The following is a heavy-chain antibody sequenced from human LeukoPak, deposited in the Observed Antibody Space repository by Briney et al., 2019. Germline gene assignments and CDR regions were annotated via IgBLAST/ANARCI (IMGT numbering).Heavy chain of an antibody. CDR3: AKGYSDYSDWFDP. J-gene: IGHJ5*02. D-gene: IGHD4-11*01. V-gene: IGHV1-2*06. CDR2: INPNSGGT. CDR1: GYTFTGYY. Sequence: ASVKVSCKASGYTFTGYYMHWVRQAPGQGLEWMGRINPNSGGTNYAQKFQGRVTMTRDTSISTAYIELSSLRSDDTAVYYCAKGYSDYSDWFDPWGQGTLVTVPS.